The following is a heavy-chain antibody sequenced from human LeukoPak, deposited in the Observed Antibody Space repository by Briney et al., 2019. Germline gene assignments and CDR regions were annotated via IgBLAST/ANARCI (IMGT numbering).Heavy chain of an antibody. CDR2: IYYSGST. CDR3: AGRDSGSYFRDY. Sequence: SETLSLTCTVSGGSVSSYYWNWLRQPPGKGLEWIGYIYYSGSTNYNPSLKSRVTISIDTSKKQFSLKLNSVTAADTAVYYCAGRDSGSYFRDYWGQGTLVTVSS. J-gene: IGHJ4*02. D-gene: IGHD1-26*01. V-gene: IGHV4-59*02. CDR1: GGSVSSYY.